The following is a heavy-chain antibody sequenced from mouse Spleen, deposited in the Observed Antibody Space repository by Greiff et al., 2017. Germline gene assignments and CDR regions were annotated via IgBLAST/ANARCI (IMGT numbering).Heavy chain of an antibody. D-gene: IGHD2-1*01. Sequence: QVQLQQSGAELVRPGSSVKISCKASGYAFSSYWMNWVKQRPGQGLEWIGQIYPGDGDTNYNGKFKGKATLTADKSSSTAYMQLSSLTSEDSAVYFCARGGNYGNAMDYWGQGTSVTVSS. V-gene: IGHV1-80*01. CDR1: GYAFSSYW. CDR3: ARGGNYGNAMDY. CDR2: IYPGDGDT. J-gene: IGHJ4*01.